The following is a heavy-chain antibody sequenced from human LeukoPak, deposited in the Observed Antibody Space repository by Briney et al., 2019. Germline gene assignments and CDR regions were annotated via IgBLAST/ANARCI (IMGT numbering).Heavy chain of an antibody. D-gene: IGHD3-3*01. Sequence: QSGGSLRLSCAASGFTFSNYAMSWVRQAPGKGLEWVSAISGSGGSAYYADSVKGRFTISRDNSKKTLYLQMSSLRAEDSAVYYCAGQGRFLEWSPYFDYWGQGTLVTVSS. CDR2: ISGSGGSA. CDR3: AGQGRFLEWSPYFDY. CDR1: GFTFSNYA. J-gene: IGHJ4*02. V-gene: IGHV3-23*01.